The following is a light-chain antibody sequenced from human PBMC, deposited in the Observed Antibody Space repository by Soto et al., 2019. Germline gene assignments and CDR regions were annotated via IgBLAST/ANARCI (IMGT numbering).Light chain of an antibody. CDR3: QHSYSTPRT. CDR1: QSISSS. Sequence: DIQMTKSPSSLSASVGDRVTITCRASQSISSSLNWYQQKPWKAPNRLIYAASSLQSWVPSRFSGSGSGTDFTLTIISLQPEDLATYSCQHSYSTPRTFGQGTNVAIK. CDR2: AAS. J-gene: IGKJ1*01. V-gene: IGKV1-39*01.